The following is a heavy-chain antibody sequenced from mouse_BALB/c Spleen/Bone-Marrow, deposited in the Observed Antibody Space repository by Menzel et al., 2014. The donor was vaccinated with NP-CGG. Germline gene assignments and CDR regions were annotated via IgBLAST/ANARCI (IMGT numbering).Heavy chain of an antibody. CDR1: GYIFTSYY. Sequence: VQLQQSGPEPVKPGASVRISCKASGYIFTSYYIYWVKQRPGQGLEWIGWIYPGNVNTKYNEKFKGKATLTADKSSSTAYMQLSSLTSEDSAVYFCARDYYGYGGFAYWGQGTLVTVSA. D-gene: IGHD1-2*01. CDR2: IYPGNVNT. J-gene: IGHJ3*01. V-gene: IGHV1S56*01. CDR3: ARDYYGYGGFAY.